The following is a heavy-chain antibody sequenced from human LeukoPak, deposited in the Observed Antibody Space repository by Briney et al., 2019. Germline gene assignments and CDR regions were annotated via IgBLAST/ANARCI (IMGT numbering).Heavy chain of an antibody. CDR3: ARDFRDYGDYYYYMDV. Sequence: PSETLSLTCTVSGGSISSYYWSWSRQPPGKGLEWIGYVYYSGSTNYNPSLKSRVPISAATSKNQLSLKLSPVTAAHTAVYYCARDFRDYGDYYYYMDVWGKGTTVTISS. CDR2: VYYSGST. CDR1: GGSISSYY. J-gene: IGHJ6*03. D-gene: IGHD4-17*01. V-gene: IGHV4-59*01.